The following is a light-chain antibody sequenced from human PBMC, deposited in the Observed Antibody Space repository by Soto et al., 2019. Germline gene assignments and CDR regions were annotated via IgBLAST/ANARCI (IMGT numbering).Light chain of an antibody. Sequence: IVLTQSPATLSVSPGERATLSCRASQTVSSNLAWYQQKPGQAPRLLIHGASTRATGVPARFSGGGSGTEFTLSISSLRSEDFAVYYCQQYHNWPPQYTFGQGTKLQIK. CDR1: QTVSSN. J-gene: IGKJ2*01. CDR3: QQYHNWPPQYT. V-gene: IGKV3-15*01. CDR2: GAS.